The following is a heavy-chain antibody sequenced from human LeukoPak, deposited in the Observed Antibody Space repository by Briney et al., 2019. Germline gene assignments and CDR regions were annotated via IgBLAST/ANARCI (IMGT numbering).Heavy chain of an antibody. CDR2: IYSGGST. D-gene: IGHD5-18*01. Sequence: GGSLRLSCAASGFTVSSNYMSWVRQAPRKGLEWVSVIYSGGSTYYADSVKGRFTISRDNSKNTLYLQMNSLRAEDTAVYYCARGQLWQTGWFDPWGQGTLVTVSS. CDR3: ARGQLWQTGWFDP. V-gene: IGHV3-53*01. CDR1: GFTVSSNY. J-gene: IGHJ5*02.